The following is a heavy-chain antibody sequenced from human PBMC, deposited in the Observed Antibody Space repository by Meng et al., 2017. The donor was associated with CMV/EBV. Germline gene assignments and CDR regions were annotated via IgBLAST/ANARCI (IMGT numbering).Heavy chain of an antibody. CDR3: ARGSSTSSGGVYYYYGMDV. CDR2: IGTAGDT. CDR1: GFTFSSYD. Sequence: GGSLRLSCAASGFTFSSYDMHWVRQATGKGLEWVSAIGTAGDTYYPGSVKGRITISRENAKNSLYLQMNSLRAGDTAVYYCARGSSTSSGGVYYYYGMDVWGQGTTVTVSS. D-gene: IGHD2-2*01. J-gene: IGHJ6*02. V-gene: IGHV3-13*01.